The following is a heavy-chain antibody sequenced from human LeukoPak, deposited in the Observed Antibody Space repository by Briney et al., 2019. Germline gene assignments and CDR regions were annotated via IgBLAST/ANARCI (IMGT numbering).Heavy chain of an antibody. Sequence: GGSLRLSCPASGFNFSAYGMHWVRQAPGKGLEWVTFIRYDGNIKYYADSVKGRFTISRDNSKNTLDLQMNSLRVEDTAVYYCAKPTSLKDANYGLTVTNYWGQGILVTVSS. V-gene: IGHV3-30*02. CDR3: AKPTSLKDANYGLTVTNY. J-gene: IGHJ4*02. CDR1: GFNFSAYG. CDR2: IRYDGNIK. D-gene: IGHD3-10*01.